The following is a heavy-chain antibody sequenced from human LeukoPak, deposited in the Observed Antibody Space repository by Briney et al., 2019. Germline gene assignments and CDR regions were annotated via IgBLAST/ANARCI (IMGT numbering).Heavy chain of an antibody. CDR1: GYVFASYW. Sequence: GESLKISCKGSGYVFASYWIAWLRQMPGKGLEYMGVIYPGDSDTRYSPSFQGHVTISADKSISTAHLQWSSLKASDTAMYYCARQIEEVGTSRSLEIWGRGTLVTVSS. CDR3: ARQIEEVGTSRSLEI. D-gene: IGHD6-13*01. V-gene: IGHV5-51*01. CDR2: IYPGDSDT. J-gene: IGHJ2*01.